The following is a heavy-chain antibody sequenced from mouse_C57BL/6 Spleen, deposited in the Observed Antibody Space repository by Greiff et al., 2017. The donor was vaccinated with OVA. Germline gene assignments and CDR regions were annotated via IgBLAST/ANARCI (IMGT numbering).Heavy chain of an antibody. CDR1: GYAFSSYW. J-gene: IGHJ2*01. Sequence: QVQLQQSGAELVKPGASVKISCKASGYAFSSYWMNWVKQRPGKGLEWIGQIYPGDGDTNYNGKFKGKATLTADKSSSTAYMQLSSLTSEDSAVYFCARRGGVYYYGSSYYFDYWGQGTTLTVSS. V-gene: IGHV1-80*01. CDR3: ARRGGVYYYGSSYYFDY. CDR2: IYPGDGDT. D-gene: IGHD1-1*01.